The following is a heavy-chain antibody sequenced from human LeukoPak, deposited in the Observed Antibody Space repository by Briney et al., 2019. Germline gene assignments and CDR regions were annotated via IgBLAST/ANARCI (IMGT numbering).Heavy chain of an antibody. CDR1: GGSISSGDYY. J-gene: IGHJ6*02. CDR3: ARDQTSKGTAMVTGKTIYGMDV. D-gene: IGHD5-18*01. Sequence: SETLSLTCTVSGGSISSGDYYWSWLRQPPGKGLEWIVYIYYSGSTYYNPSLKSRITISVDTSKNPFSLKLSSVPAADTAVYYCARDQTSKGTAMVTGKTIYGMDVWGQGTTVTVSS. CDR2: IYYSGST. V-gene: IGHV4-30-4*02.